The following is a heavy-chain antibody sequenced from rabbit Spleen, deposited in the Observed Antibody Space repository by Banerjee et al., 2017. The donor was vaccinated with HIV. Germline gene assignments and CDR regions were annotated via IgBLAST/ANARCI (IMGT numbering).Heavy chain of an antibody. V-gene: IGHV1S45*01. CDR1: GFSFSSGYD. CDR3: ARDTGTSFSTYGMDL. J-gene: IGHJ6*01. Sequence: QEQLVESGGGLVKPGASLTLICTASGFSFSSGYDMSWVRQAPGKGLELIGCIYAGDGSTYSATWAKGRFTLSKTSSTTVTLQMTSLTAADTATYFCARDTGTSFSTYGMDLWGQGTLVTVS. D-gene: IGHD8-1*01. CDR2: IYAGDGST.